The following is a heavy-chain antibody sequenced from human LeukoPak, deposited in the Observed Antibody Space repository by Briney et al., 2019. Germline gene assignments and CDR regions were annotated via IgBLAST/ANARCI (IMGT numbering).Heavy chain of an antibody. CDR3: ARRTTVVGPAPFDH. CDR2: ISPGGDTI. CDR1: GFSFGIYA. V-gene: IGHV3-23*01. D-gene: IGHD4-23*01. J-gene: IGHJ4*02. Sequence: PGGSLRLSCAASGFSFGIYAMSWVRQAPGKGLEWVSAISPGGDTIYYLDSVKGRFTISRDNSKNTLYLQMNSLRAEDTAVYYCARRTTVVGPAPFDHWGQGTLVTVSS.